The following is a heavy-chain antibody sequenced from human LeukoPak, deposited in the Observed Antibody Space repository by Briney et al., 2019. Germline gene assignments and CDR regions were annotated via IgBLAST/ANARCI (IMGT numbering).Heavy chain of an antibody. J-gene: IGHJ4*02. D-gene: IGHD6-13*01. CDR1: GYTFTSYG. Sequence: ASVKVSCKASGYTFTSYGISWVRQAPGQGLEWMGWISAYNGNTNYAQKLQGRVTMTTDTSTSTAYMELRSLRSDDTAVYYCATSSIRSIHSSSGPSDYWGQGTLVTVSS. CDR3: ATSSIRSIHSSSGPSDY. CDR2: ISAYNGNT. V-gene: IGHV1-18*01.